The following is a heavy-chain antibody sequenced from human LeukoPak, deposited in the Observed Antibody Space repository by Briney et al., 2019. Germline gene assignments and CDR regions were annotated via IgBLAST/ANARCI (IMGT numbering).Heavy chain of an antibody. CDR1: GGSISSGGYY. Sequence: SETLSLTCTVSGGSISSGGYYWSWVRQHPGRGREWVGYIYYSGSTYYNPSLNSRVTISVDTSKSQFSLKLSSVTAADTAVYYCARSLTMIVHHDAFDIWGQGTMVTVSS. CDR2: IYYSGST. J-gene: IGHJ3*02. D-gene: IGHD3-22*01. V-gene: IGHV4-31*03. CDR3: ARSLTMIVHHDAFDI.